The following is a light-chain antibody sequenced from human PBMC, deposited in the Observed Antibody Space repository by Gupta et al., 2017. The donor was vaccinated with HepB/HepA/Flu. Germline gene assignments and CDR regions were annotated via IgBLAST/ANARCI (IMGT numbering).Light chain of an antibody. CDR3: GTDAGIVV. J-gene: IGLJ2*01. CDR2: DGS. CDR1: SSDVGGYNY. V-gene: IGLV2-11*01. Sequence: QSALTQPRSVSGSPGPSVTISCTGTSSDVGGYNYDSWYQQHPSKHPNLMIYDGSKGTSGVPDRFSGSKSGNTASLTIAGRQAEDEADDYCGTDAGIVVFGGGTKLTVL.